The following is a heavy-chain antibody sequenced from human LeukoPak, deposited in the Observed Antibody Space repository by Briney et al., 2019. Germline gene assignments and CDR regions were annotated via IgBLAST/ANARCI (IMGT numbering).Heavy chain of an antibody. D-gene: IGHD5-18*01. Sequence: PGVSLRLSCAASGFTFSSYSMNWVRQAPGKGLEWVSYISSSSSTIYYADSVKGRFTISRDNAKNSLYLQMNSLRAEDTAVYYCARAPIQLWPPFDYWGQGTLVTVSS. CDR3: ARAPIQLWPPFDY. CDR1: GFTFSSYS. J-gene: IGHJ4*02. CDR2: ISSSSSTI. V-gene: IGHV3-48*01.